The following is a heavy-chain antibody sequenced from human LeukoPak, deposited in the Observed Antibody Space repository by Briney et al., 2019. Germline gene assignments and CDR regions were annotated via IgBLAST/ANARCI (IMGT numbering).Heavy chain of an antibody. CDR3: AREEYYFDY. D-gene: IGHD3-10*01. CDR2: IYYSGST. Sequence: PSETLSLTCAVYGGSFSGYYWSWIRQPPGKGLEWIGYIYYSGSTNYNPSLKSRVTISVDTSKNQFSLKLSSVTAADTAVYYCAREEYYFDYWGQGTLVTVSS. CDR1: GGSFSGYY. J-gene: IGHJ4*02. V-gene: IGHV4-59*01.